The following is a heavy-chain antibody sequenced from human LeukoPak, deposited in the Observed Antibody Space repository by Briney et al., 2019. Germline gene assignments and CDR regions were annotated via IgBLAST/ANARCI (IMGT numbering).Heavy chain of an antibody. D-gene: IGHD3-22*01. Sequence: SETLSLTCTVSGGSISSYYWSWIRQPPGKGLEWIGYIYYSGSTNYNPSLKSRVTISVDTSKNQFSLKLSSVTAADTAVYYCARSDSSGYSDAFDIWGQGTMVTVSS. J-gene: IGHJ3*02. CDR1: GGSISSYY. CDR3: ARSDSSGYSDAFDI. V-gene: IGHV4-59*01. CDR2: IYYSGST.